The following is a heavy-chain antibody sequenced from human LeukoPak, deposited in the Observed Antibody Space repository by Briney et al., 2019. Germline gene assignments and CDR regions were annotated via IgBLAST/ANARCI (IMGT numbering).Heavy chain of an antibody. CDR3: ASQYQRVVPAAHTPDYYYYYMDV. V-gene: IGHV3-74*01. CDR1: GLTFSSYW. Sequence: GGSLRLSCAASGLTFSSYWMHWVRQAPGKGLVWVSRINSDGSSTSYADSVKGRFTISRDNAKNTLYLQMNSLRAEDTAVYYCASQYQRVVPAAHTPDYYYYYMDVWGKGTTVTV. D-gene: IGHD2-2*01. J-gene: IGHJ6*03. CDR2: INSDGSST.